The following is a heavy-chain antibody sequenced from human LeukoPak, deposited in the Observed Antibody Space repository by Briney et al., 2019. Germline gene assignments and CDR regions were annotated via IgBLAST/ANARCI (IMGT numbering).Heavy chain of an antibody. V-gene: IGHV4-59*01. Sequence: SETLSLTCTVSGGSISPYYWSWIRQPPGKGLEWIGFVYYSGTTNYNPSFKSRVTISVDTSKSQFSLKLDSVTAADTAVYYCAHYIRDSGTYNFDFWGQGTRVTVSS. J-gene: IGHJ4*02. CDR1: GGSISPYY. D-gene: IGHD1-1*01. CDR2: VYYSGTT. CDR3: AHYIRDSGTYNFDF.